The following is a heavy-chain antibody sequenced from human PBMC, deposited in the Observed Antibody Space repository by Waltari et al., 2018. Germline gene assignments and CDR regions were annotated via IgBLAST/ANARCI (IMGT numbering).Heavy chain of an antibody. D-gene: IGHD6-19*01. CDR3: ARLCLGCPFDY. CDR2: ISYSGST. Sequence: QLQLQESGPGLLKPSETLSLTCTVSGGSISSSPYYWGWIRQPPGKGLEWIGSISYSGSTCYTPSCKSRITISVDTSKNQFSLKLSSVIAADTAVYYCARLCLGCPFDYWGQGTLVTVSS. J-gene: IGHJ4*02. CDR1: GGSISSSPYY. V-gene: IGHV4-39*01.